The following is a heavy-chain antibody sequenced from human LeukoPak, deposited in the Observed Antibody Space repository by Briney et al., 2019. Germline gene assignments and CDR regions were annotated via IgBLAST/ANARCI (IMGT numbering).Heavy chain of an antibody. CDR2: IYYSGST. J-gene: IGHJ4*02. CDR1: GGSISSYY. CDR3: ARGAMTTTSTFDY. V-gene: IGHV4-59*13. Sequence: PSETLSLTCTVSGGSISSYYWSWIRQPPGKGLEWIGYIYYSGSTNYNPSLKSRVTLSVDTSKNQFSLKLSSVTAADTAAYYCARGAMTTTSTFDYWGQGTLVTVSS. D-gene: IGHD5-24*01.